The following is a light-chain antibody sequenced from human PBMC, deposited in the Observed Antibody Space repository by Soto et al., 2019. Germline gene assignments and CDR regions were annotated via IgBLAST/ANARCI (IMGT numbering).Light chain of an antibody. CDR3: QQFAISTT. CDR1: HNIERW. V-gene: IGKV1-5*01. CDR2: DAS. Sequence: DIQKTESPATLAAALGYGVTITFRASHNIERWMAWYQQKPGKAPSLLIFDASTLHSGVPSRFSGSGSGTDFTLTISSLQPDDFATYYCQQFAISTTFGQGTKVDIK. J-gene: IGKJ1*01.